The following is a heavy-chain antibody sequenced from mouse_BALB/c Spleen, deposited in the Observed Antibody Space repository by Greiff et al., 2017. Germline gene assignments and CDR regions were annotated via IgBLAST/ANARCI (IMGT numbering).Heavy chain of an antibody. Sequence: DVMLVESGGGLVQPGGSRKLSCAASGFTFSSFGMHWVRQAPEKGLEWVAYISSGSSTIYYADTVKGRFTISRDNPKNTLFLQMTSLRSEDTAMYYCARSGYGSDYWGQGTTLTVSS. D-gene: IGHD1-1*01. V-gene: IGHV5-17*02. J-gene: IGHJ2*01. CDR1: GFTFSSFG. CDR3: ARSGYGSDY. CDR2: ISSGSSTI.